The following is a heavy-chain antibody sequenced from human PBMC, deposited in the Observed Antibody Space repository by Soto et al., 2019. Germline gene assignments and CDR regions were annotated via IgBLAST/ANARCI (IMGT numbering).Heavy chain of an antibody. CDR2: ISGSGGST. CDR1: GFTFSSYA. Sequence: GGSLRLSCAASGFTFSSYAMSWVRQAPGKGLEWVSAISGSGGSTYYADSVKGRFTISRDNSKNTLYLQMNSLRAEDTAVYYCAKGGYYYGSGSSSGSRHDYWGQGTLVTVSS. V-gene: IGHV3-23*01. J-gene: IGHJ4*02. CDR3: AKGGYYYGSGSSSGSRHDY. D-gene: IGHD3-10*01.